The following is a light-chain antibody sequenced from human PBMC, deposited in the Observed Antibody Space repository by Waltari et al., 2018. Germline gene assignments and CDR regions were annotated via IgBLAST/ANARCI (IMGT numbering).Light chain of an antibody. CDR3: QQYNNWLPT. V-gene: IGKV3-15*01. CDR1: QSISSN. J-gene: IGKJ4*01. Sequence: EIVMTQSPATLSVPPGGRATVSCRASQSISSNLAWYQQKPGLAPRLLIYGSSTRAPGIPARFSGSGSGTEFTLTISSLQSEDFAVYSCQQYNNWLPTFGGGTKVEIK. CDR2: GSS.